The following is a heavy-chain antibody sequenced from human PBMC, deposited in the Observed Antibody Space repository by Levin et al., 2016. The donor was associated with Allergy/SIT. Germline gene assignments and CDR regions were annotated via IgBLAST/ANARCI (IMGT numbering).Heavy chain of an antibody. D-gene: IGHD3-10*01. CDR3: ARAVVRDQGYYYYGMDV. Sequence: SVKVSCKASGGTFSSYTISWVRQAPGQGLEWMGRIIPILGIANYAQKFQGRVTITADKSTSTAYMELSSLRSEDTAVYYCARAVVRDQGYYYYGMDVWGQGTTVTVSS. CDR2: IIPILGIA. CDR1: GGTFSSYT. V-gene: IGHV1-69*02. J-gene: IGHJ6*02.